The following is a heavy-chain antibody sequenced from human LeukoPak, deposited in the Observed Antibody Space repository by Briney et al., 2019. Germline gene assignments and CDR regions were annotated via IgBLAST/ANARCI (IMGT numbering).Heavy chain of an antibody. CDR3: ARWQLANGAFDI. CDR1: GYRFTRYW. V-gene: IGHV5-51*01. D-gene: IGHD6-6*01. Sequence: GESLKISCKGSGYRFTRYWIGWVRQMPGKGLEWMGIIYPGDSETRYSPSFQGQVTISADKSFSTAYLQWRSLKASGTAMYYCARWQLANGAFDIWGQGTMVTVSS. J-gene: IGHJ3*02. CDR2: IYPGDSET.